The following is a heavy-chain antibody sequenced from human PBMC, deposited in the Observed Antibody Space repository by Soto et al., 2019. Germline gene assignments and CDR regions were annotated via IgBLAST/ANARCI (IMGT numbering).Heavy chain of an antibody. D-gene: IGHD3-22*01. CDR2: ISGSGGST. CDR1: GFTFSTCA. J-gene: IGHJ1*01. V-gene: IGHV3-23*01. CDR3: AVNYYVSSGDSAATAFYSLSQH. Sequence: GGSLRLSCSASGFTFSTCAMSWVLQATGKGLEWVSAISGSGGSTYYADSVKGRFTISRDNSKNTLYLQMNSLRAEDTAVYYCAVNYYVSSGDSAATAFYSLSQH.